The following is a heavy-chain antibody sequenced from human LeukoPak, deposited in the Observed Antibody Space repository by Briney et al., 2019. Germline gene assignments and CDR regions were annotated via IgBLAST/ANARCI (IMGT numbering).Heavy chain of an antibody. CDR1: GFTFSSYG. J-gene: IGHJ1*01. D-gene: IGHD1-1*01. Sequence: PGRSLRLSCAASGFTFSSYGMHWVRQAPGKGLEWVAVIWYDGSNKYYADSVKGRFTISRDNSKNTLYLQMNSLRAEDTAVYYCARAERRGGNPAEIIAQHWGQGTLVTVSS. V-gene: IGHV3-33*01. CDR3: ARAERRGGNPAEIIAQH. CDR2: IWYDGSNK.